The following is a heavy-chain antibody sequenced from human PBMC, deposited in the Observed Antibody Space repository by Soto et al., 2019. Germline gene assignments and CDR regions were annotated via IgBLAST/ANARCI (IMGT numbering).Heavy chain of an antibody. CDR3: AAGYSYGYNDLDY. Sequence: SVQVSCKASGFTFTSSAVQWVRQARGQRLEGIGWIVVGSGNTNYAQKFQERVTITTDMSTSTAYMNLSSLKSEDTDLYYYAAGYSYGYNDLDYWGQGTLVTVYS. CDR2: IVVGSGNT. D-gene: IGHD5-18*01. CDR1: GFTFTSSA. J-gene: IGHJ4*02. V-gene: IGHV1-58*01.